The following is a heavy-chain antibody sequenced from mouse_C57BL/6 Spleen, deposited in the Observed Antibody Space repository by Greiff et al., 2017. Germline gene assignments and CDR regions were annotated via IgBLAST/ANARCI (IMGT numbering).Heavy chain of an antibody. J-gene: IGHJ2*01. CDR1: GYTFTDYE. Sequence: VQLQQSGAELVRPGASVTLSCKASGYTFTDYEMHWVKQTPVHGLEWIGAIDPETGGTAYNQKFKGQAILTADKSSSTAYMERRSLTSDDSAVYYFTRGHYWGQGTTLTVAA. V-gene: IGHV1-15*01. CDR3: TRGHY. CDR2: IDPETGGT.